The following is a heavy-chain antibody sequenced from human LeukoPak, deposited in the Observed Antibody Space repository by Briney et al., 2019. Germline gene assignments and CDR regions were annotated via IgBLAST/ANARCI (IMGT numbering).Heavy chain of an antibody. V-gene: IGHV1-2*02. CDR2: IHPKTGVT. CDR3: ARDHNWGPDY. J-gene: IGHJ4*02. CDR1: GYSFTDHY. D-gene: IGHD7-27*01. Sequence: ASVKVSCKASGYSFTDHYLHWLRQAPGEGLAWMAWIHPKTGVTNYAERFQGRLSLTRDTSIITLYMELNSLTSDDTAVYYCARDHNWGPDYWGQGTLVSVSS.